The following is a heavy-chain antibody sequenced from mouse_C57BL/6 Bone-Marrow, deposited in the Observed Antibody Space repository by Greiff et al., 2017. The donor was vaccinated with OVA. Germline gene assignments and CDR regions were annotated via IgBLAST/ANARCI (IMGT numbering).Heavy chain of an antibody. CDR2: IDPETGGT. J-gene: IGHJ4*01. Sequence: VQLQQSGAELVRPGASVTLSCKASGYTFTDYEMHWVKQTPVHGLEWIGAIDPETGGTAYNQKFKGKAILTADKSSSTAYMELRSLTSEDSAVYYCTRSDYYGSSYDAMDYWGQGTSVTVSS. CDR1: GYTFTDYE. CDR3: TRSDYYGSSYDAMDY. D-gene: IGHD1-1*01. V-gene: IGHV1-15*01.